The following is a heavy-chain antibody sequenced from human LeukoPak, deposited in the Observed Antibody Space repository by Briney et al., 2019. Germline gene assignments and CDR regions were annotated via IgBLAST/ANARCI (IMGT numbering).Heavy chain of an antibody. CDR3: ARETSGLIGTFDY. D-gene: IGHD2-21*01. CDR2: INPNSGGT. CDR1: GYTFTGYY. J-gene: IGHJ4*02. V-gene: IGHV1-2*02. Sequence: GASVKVSCKASGYTFTGYYMHWVRQAPGQGLEWMGWINPNSGGTNYAQKFQGRVTMTRDTSISTAYMELSRLRSDDTAVYYCARETSGLIGTFDYWGQGTLVTVSS.